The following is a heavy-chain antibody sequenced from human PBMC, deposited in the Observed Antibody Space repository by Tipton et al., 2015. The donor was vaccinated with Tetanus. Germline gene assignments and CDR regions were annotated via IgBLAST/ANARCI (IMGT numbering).Heavy chain of an antibody. J-gene: IGHJ5*02. D-gene: IGHD6-6*01. V-gene: IGHV4-31*03. CDR3: ARERGGGRVVRLNWFDP. CDR2: IYYSGDT. CDR1: GASIRSSRYF. Sequence: TLSLTCSVSGASIRSSRYFWNWVRQYPGKGLEWIGYIYYSGDTYINPSLKSRVTMSVDTSKNQFSLNVTSVTAADTAVYYCARERGGGRVVRLNWFDPWGQGTLVTVSS.